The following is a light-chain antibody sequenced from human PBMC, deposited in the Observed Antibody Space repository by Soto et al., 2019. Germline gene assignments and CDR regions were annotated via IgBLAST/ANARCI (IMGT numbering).Light chain of an antibody. Sequence: DIQMTQSPSSQSAVVGDRVTITCRASQNIGKYLNWYQQKPGKAPNLLIYAAPSLQSGVPPRFSGSGSGTDFTLTISSLQPEDFATYYCEQSYATPYTFGQGTKLEIK. CDR1: QNIGKY. CDR2: AAP. J-gene: IGKJ2*01. V-gene: IGKV1-39*01. CDR3: EQSYATPYT.